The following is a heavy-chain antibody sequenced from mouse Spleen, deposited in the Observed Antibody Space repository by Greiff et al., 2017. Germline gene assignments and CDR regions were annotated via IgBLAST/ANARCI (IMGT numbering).Heavy chain of an antibody. D-gene: IGHD1-2*01. CDR2: ISSGGSYT. CDR1: GFTFSSYA. Sequence: EVMLVESGGGLVKPGGSLKLSCAASGFTFSSYAMSWVRQTPEKRLEWVATISSGGSYTYYPDSVKGRFTISRDNAKNTLYLQMSSLRSEDTAMYYCARQRTTATTGYFDVWGAGTTVTVSS. J-gene: IGHJ1*01. V-gene: IGHV5-9-1*01. CDR3: ARQRTTATTGYFDV.